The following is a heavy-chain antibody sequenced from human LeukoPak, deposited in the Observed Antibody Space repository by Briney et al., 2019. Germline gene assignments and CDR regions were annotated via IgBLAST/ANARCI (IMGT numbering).Heavy chain of an antibody. V-gene: IGHV4-39*01. CDR2: IYYSGST. Sequence: SETLSLTCTVSGGSISSSSYYWGWIRQPPGKGLEWIGSIYYSGSTYYNPSLKSRVTISVDTSKNQFSLKLSSVTAADTAVYHCARGRYGSGPSYGMDVWGQGTTVTVSS. CDR3: ARGRYGSGPSYGMDV. CDR1: GGSISSSSYY. D-gene: IGHD3-10*01. J-gene: IGHJ6*02.